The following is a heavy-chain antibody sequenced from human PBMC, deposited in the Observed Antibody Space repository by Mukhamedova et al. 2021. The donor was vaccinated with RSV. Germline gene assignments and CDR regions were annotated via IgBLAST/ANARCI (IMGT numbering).Heavy chain of an antibody. CDR2: ISAYNGNT. J-gene: IGHJ5*02. CDR1: G. V-gene: IGHV1-18*01. D-gene: IGHD3-3*01. CDR3: ALFLEWSVTLDP. Sequence: GISWVRQAPGQGLEWMGWISAYNGNTNYAQKLQGRVTMTTDTSTSTAYMELRSLRSDDTAVYYFALFLEWSVTLDPWGQGTLVTV.